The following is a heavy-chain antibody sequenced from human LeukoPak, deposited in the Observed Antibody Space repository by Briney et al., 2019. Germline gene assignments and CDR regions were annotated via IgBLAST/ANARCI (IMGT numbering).Heavy chain of an antibody. CDR2: IYYSGST. CDR1: GGSISSSSYY. Sequence: SETLSLTCTVSGGSISSSSYYWGWIRQPPGKGLEWIGSIYYSGSTYYNPSLKSRVTMSVDTSKNQFSLKLSSVTAADTAVYYCARHPQDAGADYGMDVWGQGTTVTVSS. V-gene: IGHV4-39*01. CDR3: ARHPQDAGADYGMDV. J-gene: IGHJ6*02. D-gene: IGHD4/OR15-4a*01.